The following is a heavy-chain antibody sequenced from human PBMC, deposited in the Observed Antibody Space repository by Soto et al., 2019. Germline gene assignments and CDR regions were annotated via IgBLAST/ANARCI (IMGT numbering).Heavy chain of an antibody. D-gene: IGHD1-7*01. CDR2: TYYRSRWYN. V-gene: IGHV6-1*01. CDR1: GDSVSSNSAA. J-gene: IGHJ6*03. Sequence: PSQSLSLTCAISGDSVSSNSAAWNWIRLSPSRGLEWLARTYYRSRWYNDYAVSVRSRITVNPDTSKNQFSLQLTSVTPEDTAVYYCSGTTSRQWYYIDVWGKGTSLSVSS. CDR3: SGTTSRQWYYIDV.